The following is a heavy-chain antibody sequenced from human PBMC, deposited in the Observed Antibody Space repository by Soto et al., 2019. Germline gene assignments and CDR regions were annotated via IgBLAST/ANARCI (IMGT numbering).Heavy chain of an antibody. CDR1: GFSLSNARMG. Sequence: QVTLKESGPVLVKPTETLTLTCTVSGFSLSNARMGVSWIRQPPGKALEWLAHMFSNDEKSYSTSLKSRLTISKDTSKSQVVLTMTNMDPVDTATYYCARIRGTAMATDNFEYWGQGTLVTVSS. CDR2: MFSNDEK. V-gene: IGHV2-26*01. CDR3: ARIRGTAMATDNFEY. D-gene: IGHD5-18*01. J-gene: IGHJ4*02.